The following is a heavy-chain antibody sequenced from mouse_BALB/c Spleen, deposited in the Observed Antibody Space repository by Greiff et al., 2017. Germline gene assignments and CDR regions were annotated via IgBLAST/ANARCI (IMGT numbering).Heavy chain of an antibody. CDR3: ARWESVSYWYFDV. V-gene: IGHV1-67*01. Sequence: VQLQQSGPELVRPGVSVKISCKGSGYTFTDYAMHWVKQSHAKSLEWIGVISTYYGNTNYNQKFKGKATMTVDKSSSTAYMELARLTSEDSAIYYCARWESVSYWYFDVWGAGTTVTVSS. CDR2: ISTYYGNT. CDR1: GYTFTDYA. D-gene: IGHD4-1*01. J-gene: IGHJ1*01.